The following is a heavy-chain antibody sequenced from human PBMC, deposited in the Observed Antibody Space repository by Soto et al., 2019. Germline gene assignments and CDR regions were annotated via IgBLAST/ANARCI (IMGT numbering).Heavy chain of an antibody. CDR3: ATDVWPSPPYFDY. Sequence: GASVKVSCKASGGTFSSYAISWVRQAPGQGLEWMGGIIPIFGTANYAQKFQGRVTITADESTSTAYMELSSLRSEDTAVYYCATDVWPSPPYFDYWGQGTLVTVSS. V-gene: IGHV1-69*13. D-gene: IGHD2-2*01. CDR1: GGTFSSYA. CDR2: IIPIFGTA. J-gene: IGHJ4*02.